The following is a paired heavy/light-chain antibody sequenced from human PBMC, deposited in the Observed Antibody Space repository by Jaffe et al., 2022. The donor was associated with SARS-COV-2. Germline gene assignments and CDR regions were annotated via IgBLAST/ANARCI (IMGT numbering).Light chain of an antibody. CDR1: SSDVGSYNL. CDR3: CSYAGSSTLV. CDR2: EAS. V-gene: IGLV2-23*01. Sequence: QSALTQPASVSGSPGQSITISCTGTSSDVGSYNLVSWYQQHPGKAPKLMIYEASKRPSGVSDRFSGSKSGTTASLTISGLQAEDEADYYCCSYAGSSTLVFGGGTRLTVL. J-gene: IGLJ2*01.
Heavy chain of an antibody. Sequence: EVELVESGGGLVQPGGSLRLSCAASGFTFNSYSMTWVRQAPGKGLERVSYISSTRSTIYYADSVRGRFTISRDNAKNSLYLQMDSLRAEDTAVYYCARGLLGYGLYYFDYWGQGTLVTVSS. CDR2: ISSTRSTI. CDR1: GFTFNSYS. CDR3: ARGLLGYGLYYFDY. D-gene: IGHD5-18*01. V-gene: IGHV3-48*01. J-gene: IGHJ4*02.